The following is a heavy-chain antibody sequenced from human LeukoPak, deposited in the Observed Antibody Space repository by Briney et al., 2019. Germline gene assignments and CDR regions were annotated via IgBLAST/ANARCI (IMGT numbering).Heavy chain of an antibody. CDR1: GYSFTRYW. CDR3: TRRFGWSGPDFDY. D-gene: IGHD2-15*01. Sequence: GESLKTSCKGSGYSFTRYWVGWVRQMPGRGVGGGRIIYPGVCDTIYSPSFQGQVTISADKSISTAYLQWSSLKASDTAMYYCTRRFGWSGPDFDYWGQGTLVTVSS. J-gene: IGHJ4*02. CDR2: IYPGVCDT. V-gene: IGHV5-51*01.